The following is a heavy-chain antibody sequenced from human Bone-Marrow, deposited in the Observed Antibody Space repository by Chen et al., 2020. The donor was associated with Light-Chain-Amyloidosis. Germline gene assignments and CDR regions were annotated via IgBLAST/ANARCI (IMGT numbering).Heavy chain of an antibody. Sequence: QVQLQESGPGLVKPSETLSLTCAVSGYSISSGYYWGWIRQPPGKGLEWIGSIYHSGSTYYNPSLKSRVTISVDTSKNQFSLKLSSVTAADTAVYYCARDEGFVGQWLLLDYWGQGTLVTVSS. CDR2: IYHSGST. J-gene: IGHJ4*02. CDR3: ARDEGFVGQWLLLDY. D-gene: IGHD6-19*01. CDR1: GYSISSGYY. V-gene: IGHV4-38-2*02.